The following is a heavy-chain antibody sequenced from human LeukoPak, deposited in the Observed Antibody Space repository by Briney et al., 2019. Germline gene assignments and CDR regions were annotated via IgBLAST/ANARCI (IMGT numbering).Heavy chain of an antibody. CDR1: GFTFSSYW. J-gene: IGHJ4*02. CDR2: IKQDGSEK. D-gene: IGHD3-22*01. CDR3: ARELVEGSGYYPFDY. V-gene: IGHV3-7*01. Sequence: PGGSLRLSCAASGFTFSSYWMSWVRQAPGKGLEWVANIKQDGSEKYYVDSVKGRFTISRDNAKNSLYLQMNSLRAEDTAVYYCARELVEGSGYYPFDYWGQGTLVTVSS.